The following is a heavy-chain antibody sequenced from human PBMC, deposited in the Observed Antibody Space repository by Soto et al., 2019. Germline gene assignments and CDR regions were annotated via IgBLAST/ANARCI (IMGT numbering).Heavy chain of an antibody. CDR3: ARNGWGMATVGM. Sequence: EVQLVESGGGLVRPGGSLRISCAASGFTVSNNYMIWFRLPPGKGLEWVSLIYSGGTTYYADSVKGRFTISRDNSKNTLYLQMNSLRVEDTAVYYCARNGWGMATVGMWGPGTLVTVSS. V-gene: IGHV3-53*01. CDR2: IYSGGTT. J-gene: IGHJ4*02. D-gene: IGHD4-4*01. CDR1: GFTVSNNY.